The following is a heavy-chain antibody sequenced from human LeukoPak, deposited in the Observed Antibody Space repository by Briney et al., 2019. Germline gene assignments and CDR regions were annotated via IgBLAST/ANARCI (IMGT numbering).Heavy chain of an antibody. CDR1: GYTFTCYY. J-gene: IGHJ4*02. V-gene: IGHV1-2*02. CDR2: INPNSGGT. CDR3: ARDVCSGGSCYGYYYFDY. D-gene: IGHD2-15*01. Sequence: ASVKVSCKASGYTFTCYYMHWVRQAPGQGLEWRGWINPNSGGTNYAQKFQGRVTMTRDTSISTAYMGLSRLRSDDTAVYYCARDVCSGGSCYGYYYFDYWGQGTLVTVSS.